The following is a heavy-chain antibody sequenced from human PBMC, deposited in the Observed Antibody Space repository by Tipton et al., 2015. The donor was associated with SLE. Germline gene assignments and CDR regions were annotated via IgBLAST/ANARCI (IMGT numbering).Heavy chain of an antibody. V-gene: IGHV4-31*03. D-gene: IGHD2-2*01. CDR3: ASRSSTWTNYYYMDV. CDR1: GGSISSGGYY. CDR2: IYYSGST. Sequence: TLSLTCTVSGGSISSGGYYWSWIRQHPGKGLEWIGYIYYSGSTYYNPSLKSRVTISVDTSKNQFSLKLSSVTAADTAVYYCASRSSTWTNYYYMDVWGKGTTVTVSS. J-gene: IGHJ6*03.